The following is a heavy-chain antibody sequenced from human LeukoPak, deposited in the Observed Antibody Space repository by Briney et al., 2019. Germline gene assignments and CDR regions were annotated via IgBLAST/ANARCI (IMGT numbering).Heavy chain of an antibody. J-gene: IGHJ6*02. Sequence: SETLSLTCTVSGGSISSYYCSWIRQPPGKGLEWIGYIYFSGSTNYNPSLKSRVTVSADTSKNQFSPKLSSVTAADTSVYYCAREIRRGWSLDVWGQGTTVTVSS. CDR1: GGSISSYY. CDR2: IYFSGST. CDR3: AREIRRGWSLDV. V-gene: IGHV4-59*01. D-gene: IGHD3-3*01.